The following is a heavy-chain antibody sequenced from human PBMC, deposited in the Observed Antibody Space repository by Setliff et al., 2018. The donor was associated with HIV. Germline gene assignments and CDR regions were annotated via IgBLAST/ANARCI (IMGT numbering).Heavy chain of an antibody. J-gene: IGHJ5*02. CDR1: GGTFSSYS. D-gene: IGHD2-2*01. Sequence: SVKVSCKASGGTFSSYSITWVRQAPGQGLEWVGGIIPILGTTNYAQKFQGRVTITTDESTSTAYMELSGLRSEDTAVYYCARDFGGYCSSMSCPGLFDPWGQGTLVTVSS. CDR2: IIPILGTT. CDR3: ARDFGGYCSSMSCPGLFDP. V-gene: IGHV1-69*16.